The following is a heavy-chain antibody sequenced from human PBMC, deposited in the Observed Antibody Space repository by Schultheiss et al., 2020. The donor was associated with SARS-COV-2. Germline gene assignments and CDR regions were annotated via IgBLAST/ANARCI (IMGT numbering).Heavy chain of an antibody. Sequence: GSLRLSCAVYGGSFSGYYWSWIRQPPGKGLEWIGEINHSGTTNYNPSLKSRVTTNYNPSLKSRVTISVDTSKNQFSLKLSSVTAADTAVYYCARANRGVRYMDVWGKGTTVTVSS. CDR3: ARANRGVRYMDV. CDR2: INHSGTT. CDR1: GGSFSGYY. J-gene: IGHJ6*03. D-gene: IGHD3-10*01. V-gene: IGHV4-34*01.